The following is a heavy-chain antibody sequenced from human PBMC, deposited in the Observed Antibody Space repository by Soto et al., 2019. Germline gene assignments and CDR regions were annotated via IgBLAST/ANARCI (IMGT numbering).Heavy chain of an antibody. D-gene: IGHD7-27*01. Sequence: QVQLQESGPGLVKPSETLSLTCTVSGGSISSQYCRWFRQPPGKGREWSGRLYYGGNSDYNPSRRCRAAMSVAPSKTPFSPRLSSVTAALTALYYCSIQGLGTIHGLVDVWGQGPTVIVSS. V-gene: IGHV4-59*08. CDR2: LYYGGNS. CDR1: GGSISSQY. J-gene: IGHJ6*02. CDR3: SIQGLGTIHGLVDV.